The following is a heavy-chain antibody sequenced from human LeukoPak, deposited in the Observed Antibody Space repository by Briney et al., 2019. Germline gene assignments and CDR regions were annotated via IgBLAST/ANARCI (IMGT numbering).Heavy chain of an antibody. V-gene: IGHV3-7*02. CDR1: GFTFSSYW. J-gene: IGHJ4*02. Sequence: SGGSLRLSCAASGFTFSSYWMGWVRQAPGRGLEWVASLKEDGSQKYYVDSVKGRFTISRDNAKNSLYLQMNSLRAEDTAVYYCTRMYRNGFDYWGQGTLVTVSS. D-gene: IGHD1-1*01. CDR2: LKEDGSQK. CDR3: TRMYRNGFDY.